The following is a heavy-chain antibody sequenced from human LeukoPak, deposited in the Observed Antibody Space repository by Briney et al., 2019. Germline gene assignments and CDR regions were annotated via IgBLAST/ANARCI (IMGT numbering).Heavy chain of an antibody. CDR1: GFTFSSYA. Sequence: GGSLRLSCAASGFTFSSYAMHWVRQAPGKGLEWVAVISYDGSNKYYADSVKGRFTISRDNAKNSLYLQMNSLRAEDTAVYYCARETVDTAMVLPGYNWFDPWGQGTLVTVSS. V-gene: IGHV3-30-3*01. J-gene: IGHJ5*02. CDR2: ISYDGSNK. CDR3: ARETVDTAMVLPGYNWFDP. D-gene: IGHD5-18*01.